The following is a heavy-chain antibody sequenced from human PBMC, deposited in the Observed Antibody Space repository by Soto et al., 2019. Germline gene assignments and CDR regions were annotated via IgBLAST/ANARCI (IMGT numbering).Heavy chain of an antibody. D-gene: IGHD6-19*01. CDR1: GFTFSSYS. V-gene: IGHV3-48*02. Sequence: GGSLRLSCGASGFTFSSYSMNWVRQAPGKGLEWVSYITSSSSTIYYADSVKGRFTISRDNAKNSLYLQMNSLRDDDTAVYYCAGEYSSGWPKFDYWGQGILVTVSS. J-gene: IGHJ4*02. CDR2: ITSSSSTI. CDR3: AGEYSSGWPKFDY.